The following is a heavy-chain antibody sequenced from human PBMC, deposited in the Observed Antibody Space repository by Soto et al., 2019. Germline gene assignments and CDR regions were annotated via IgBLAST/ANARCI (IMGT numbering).Heavy chain of an antibody. J-gene: IGHJ5*01. CDR2: IYRSATT. CDR3: ARGRYCLTGRCFPNWFDS. CDR1: GDSISNLDYF. V-gene: IGHV4-30-4*01. D-gene: IGHD7-27*01. Sequence: SETLSLTCSVSGDSISNLDYFWAWIRQPPGQALEYIGYIYRSATTYYNPSFESRVAISVDTSKSQFSLNVTSVTAADTAVYFCARGRYCLTGRCFPNWFDSWGQGALVTVSS.